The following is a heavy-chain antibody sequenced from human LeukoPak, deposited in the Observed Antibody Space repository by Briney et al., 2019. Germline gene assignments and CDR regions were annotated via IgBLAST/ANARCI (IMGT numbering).Heavy chain of an antibody. Sequence: GASVKVSCRASGYTFTSYGISWVRQAPGQGLEWMGWISAYNGNTNYAQKLQGRVTMTTDTSTSTAYMELRSLRSDDTAVYYCARGGDIVVVPASFDYWGQGTLVTVSS. D-gene: IGHD2-2*01. V-gene: IGHV1-18*01. CDR1: GYTFTSYG. CDR2: ISAYNGNT. J-gene: IGHJ4*02. CDR3: ARGGDIVVVPASFDY.